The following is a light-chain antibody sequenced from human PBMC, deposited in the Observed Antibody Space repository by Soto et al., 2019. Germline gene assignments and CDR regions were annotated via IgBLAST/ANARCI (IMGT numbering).Light chain of an antibody. CDR3: QQYNAWPRT. V-gene: IGKV3-15*01. CDR1: QSVGIN. J-gene: IGKJ1*01. CDR2: SAS. Sequence: EIVITQSPATLSLSAGGRTTLSCMYSQSVGINVAWYQQKPGQAPRLLIYSASTRATGSPDRFSASGSATEFTLTISSLQSEDFAVYYCQQYNAWPRTFGQGTKVDIK.